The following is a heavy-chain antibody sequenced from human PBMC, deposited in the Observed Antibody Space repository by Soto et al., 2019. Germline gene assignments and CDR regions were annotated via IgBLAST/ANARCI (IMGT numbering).Heavy chain of an antibody. CDR1: GYTFTSYC. D-gene: IGHD3-22*01. V-gene: IGHV5-51*01. CDR2: IYPDDSDT. CDR3: ARRARGHSSGYYLNSFDI. Sequence: GESLKISCKGSGYTFTSYCMGWVRQMPGKGLEWMGIIYPDDSDTRDSPSFQGQVTISADKSISTAYLQWSSRKASDTAMYYSARRARGHSSGYYLNSFDIWGQGTMVTVSS. J-gene: IGHJ3*02.